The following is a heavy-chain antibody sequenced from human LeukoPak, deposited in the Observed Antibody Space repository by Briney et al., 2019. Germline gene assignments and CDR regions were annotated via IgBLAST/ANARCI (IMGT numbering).Heavy chain of an antibody. Sequence: KSSETLSLTCTVSGGSISSGSYYWSWIRQPAGKGLEWIGRIYTSGSTNYNPSLKSRVTISVDTSKNQFSLKLSSVTAADTAVYYCARWGEAYYDSSGYRFGPYYFDYWGQGTLVTVSS. CDR1: GGSISSGSYY. CDR3: ARWGEAYYDSSGYRFGPYYFDY. CDR2: IYTSGST. J-gene: IGHJ4*02. V-gene: IGHV4-61*02. D-gene: IGHD3-22*01.